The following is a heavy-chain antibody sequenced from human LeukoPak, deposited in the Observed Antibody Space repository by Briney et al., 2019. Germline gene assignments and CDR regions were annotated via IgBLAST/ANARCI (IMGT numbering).Heavy chain of an antibody. CDR2: INHSGST. J-gene: IGHJ6*02. Sequence: SETLSLTCAVYGGSFSGYYWSWIRQPPGKGLEWIGEINHSGSTNYNPSLKSRVTISVDTSKNQFSQKLSSVTAADTAVYYCARSLGSTRYYYYYYGMDVWGQGTTVTVSS. CDR3: ARSLGSTRYYYYYYGMDV. CDR1: GGSFSGYY. V-gene: IGHV4-34*01. D-gene: IGHD2-2*01.